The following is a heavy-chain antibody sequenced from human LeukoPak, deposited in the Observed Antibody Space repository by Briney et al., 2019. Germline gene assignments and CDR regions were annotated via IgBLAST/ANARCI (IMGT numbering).Heavy chain of an antibody. Sequence: ASVKVSCKASGYTFTGYYMHWVRQAPGQGLEWIGWINPNSGGTNYAQKFQGRVTMTRDMSTSTVYMELSSLRAEDTAVYYCARVRSVDTVAADAFDIWGQGTMVTVSS. J-gene: IGHJ3*02. V-gene: IGHV1-2*02. CDR2: INPNSGGT. CDR3: ARVRSVDTVAADAFDI. D-gene: IGHD6-19*01. CDR1: GYTFTGYY.